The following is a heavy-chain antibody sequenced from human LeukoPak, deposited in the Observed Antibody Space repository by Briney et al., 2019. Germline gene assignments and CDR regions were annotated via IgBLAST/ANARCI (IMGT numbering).Heavy chain of an antibody. D-gene: IGHD2-21*02. Sequence: GGSLRLSCAASGFTFSSYAMSWARQAPGKGLKWVSAISGSGGSAYYADSVKGRFTISRDNSKNTLYLQMNSLRAEDTAVYYCAKQGPARIPIVVVTAMAHWGQGTLVTVSS. J-gene: IGHJ4*02. CDR3: AKQGPARIPIVVVTAMAH. CDR1: GFTFSSYA. CDR2: ISGSGGSA. V-gene: IGHV3-23*01.